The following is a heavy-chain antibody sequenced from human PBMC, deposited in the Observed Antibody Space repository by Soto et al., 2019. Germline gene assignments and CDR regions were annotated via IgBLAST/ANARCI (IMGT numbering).Heavy chain of an antibody. Sequence: SETLSLTCTVSGASTRGYYWSWIRQSPGKGLEWIGYMYYNGSPSYNPSLKSRVTISIDTSKNQFFLKLNSVTAADTAIYYCAGRRDWLFFDFWGQGXLVTVSS. CDR3: AGRRDWLFFDF. D-gene: IGHD3-9*01. CDR1: GASTRGYY. V-gene: IGHV4-59*01. J-gene: IGHJ4*02. CDR2: MYYNGSP.